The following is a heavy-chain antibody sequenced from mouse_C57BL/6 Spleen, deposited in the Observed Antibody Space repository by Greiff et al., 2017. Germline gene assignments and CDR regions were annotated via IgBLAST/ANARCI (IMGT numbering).Heavy chain of an antibody. CDR2: IYPGDGDT. J-gene: IGHJ3*01. CDR3: ARYYYGSSFAY. V-gene: IGHV1-80*01. D-gene: IGHD1-1*01. CDR1: GYAFSSYW. Sequence: VQLQESGAELVKPGASVKISCKASGYAFSSYWMNWVKQRPGKGLDWIGQIYPGDGDTKYNGKFKGKATLTADKSSSTAYMQLSSLTSEDSAVYFCARYYYGSSFAYWGQGTLVTVSA.